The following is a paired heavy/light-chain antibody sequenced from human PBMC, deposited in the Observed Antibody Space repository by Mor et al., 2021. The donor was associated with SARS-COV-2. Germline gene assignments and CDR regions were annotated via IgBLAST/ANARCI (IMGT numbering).Heavy chain of an antibody. CDR1: GFTFSSYG. CDR3: ARDWATGLYYFDY. D-gene: IGHD5-12*01. Sequence: QVQLVESGGGVVQPGRSLRLSCAASGFTFSSYGMHWVRQAPGKGLEWVAVIWYDGSNKYYADSVKGRFTISRDNSKNTLYLQMNSLRAEDTAVYYCARDWATGLYYFDYWGQGTLVTVSS. J-gene: IGHJ4*02. CDR2: IWYDGSNK. V-gene: IGHV3-33*01.
Light chain of an antibody. CDR1: QGISNY. V-gene: IGKV1-27*01. Sequence: DIQMTQSPSSLSASVGDRVTITCRASQGISNYLVWYQQKPGKVPKLLIYGASTLQSGVPSRFSGSGSGTDFTLTISSLQPEDVATYYCQKYNSAPLTFGGGTKVEI. CDR2: GAS. J-gene: IGKJ4*01. CDR3: QKYNSAPLT.